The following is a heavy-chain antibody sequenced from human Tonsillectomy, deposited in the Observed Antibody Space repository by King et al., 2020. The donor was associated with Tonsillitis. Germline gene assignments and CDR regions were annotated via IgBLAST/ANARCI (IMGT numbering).Heavy chain of an antibody. D-gene: IGHD6-19*01. CDR3: AGVAAGYYYYGMGV. V-gene: IGHV3-30*04. J-gene: IGHJ6*02. CDR1: GFTFSSYA. CDR2: ISYDGSNK. Sequence: VQLVESGGGVVQPGRSLRLSCAASGFTFSSYAMHWVRQAPGKGLEWVAVISYDGSNKYYVDSVKGRFTISRDNSKNTLYLQMNSLRAEDTAVYYCAGVAAGYYYYGMGVRGQGTTVTVSS.